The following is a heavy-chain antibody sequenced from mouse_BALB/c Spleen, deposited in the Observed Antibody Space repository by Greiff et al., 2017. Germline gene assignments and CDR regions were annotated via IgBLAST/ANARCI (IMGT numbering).Heavy chain of an antibody. CDR3: ARATMSTFAY. Sequence: EVQLQQSGAELVRSGASVKLSCTASGFNIKDYYMHWVKQRPEQGLEWIGRIDPANGNTKYDPKFQGKATITADTSSNTAYLQLSSLTSEDTAVYYCARATMSTFAYWGQGTLVTVAA. CDR2: IDPANGNT. D-gene: IGHD2-4*01. V-gene: IGHV14-3*02. J-gene: IGHJ3*01. CDR1: GFNIKDYY.